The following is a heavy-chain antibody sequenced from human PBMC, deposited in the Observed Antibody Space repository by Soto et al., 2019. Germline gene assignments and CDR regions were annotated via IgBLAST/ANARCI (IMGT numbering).Heavy chain of an antibody. V-gene: IGHV3-33*01. Sequence: PGGSLRLSCAASGFTFSSYGMHWVRQAPGKGLEWVAVIWYDGSNKYYADSVKGRFTISRDNSKNTLYLQMNSLRAEDTAVYYCARDGSSSQGRELTFDYWGQGTLVTVSS. CDR2: IWYDGSNK. CDR1: GFTFSSYG. D-gene: IGHD6-6*01. CDR3: ARDGSSSQGRELTFDY. J-gene: IGHJ4*02.